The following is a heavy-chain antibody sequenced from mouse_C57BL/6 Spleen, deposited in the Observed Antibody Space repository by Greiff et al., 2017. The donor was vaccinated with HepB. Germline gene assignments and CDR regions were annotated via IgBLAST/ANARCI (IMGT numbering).Heavy chain of an antibody. Sequence: EVKLVESGPELVKPGASVKMSCKASGYTFTDYNMHWVKQSHGKSLEWIGYINPNNGGTSYNQKFKGKATLTVNKSSSTAYMELRSLTSEDSAVYYCARDGNYQYYFDYWGQGTTLTVSS. CDR2: INPNNGGT. J-gene: IGHJ2*01. CDR3: ARDGNYQYYFDY. D-gene: IGHD2-1*01. CDR1: GYTFTDYN. V-gene: IGHV1-22*01.